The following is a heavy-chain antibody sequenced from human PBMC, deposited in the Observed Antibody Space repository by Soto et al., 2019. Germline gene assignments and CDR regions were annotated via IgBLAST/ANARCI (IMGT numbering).Heavy chain of an antibody. Sequence: ASVKLSCKNSGYTLTNYAISWVRQAPGQGLEWMGWINTYNGDTNYAQKLQARVTMTTDTSTSTAYMDLRSLTSDDTAVYYCARDLQQWHFDYWGQGTLVTVSS. D-gene: IGHD6-19*01. V-gene: IGHV1-18*01. CDR2: INTYNGDT. CDR1: GYTLTNYA. J-gene: IGHJ4*02. CDR3: ARDLQQWHFDY.